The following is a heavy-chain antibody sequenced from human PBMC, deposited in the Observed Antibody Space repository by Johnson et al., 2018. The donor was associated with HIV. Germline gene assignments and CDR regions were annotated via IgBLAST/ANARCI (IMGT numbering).Heavy chain of an antibody. Sequence: VQLVESGGGLVQPGGSLRLSCAASGFTFSSYAMHWVRQAPGKGLEYVSAISSNGGSTYYANSVKGRFTISRDNSKNTLYLQMGSLRAEDMAVYYCAREGNWNDGYDAFDIWGQGTMVTVSS. J-gene: IGHJ3*02. CDR2: ISSNGGST. CDR1: GFTFSSYA. V-gene: IGHV3-64*01. CDR3: AREGNWNDGYDAFDI. D-gene: IGHD1-20*01.